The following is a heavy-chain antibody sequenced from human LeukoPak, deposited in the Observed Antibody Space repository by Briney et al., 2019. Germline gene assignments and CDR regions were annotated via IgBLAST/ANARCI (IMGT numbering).Heavy chain of an antibody. J-gene: IGHJ5*02. D-gene: IGHD3-10*01. Sequence: ETLSSPCGVYGGSYSDYYCSWIRQPPGKGLGWIGEINNSGITNYNPSLKSRVTISLDTSKDQFSLKLSSVTAADTAVYYCVRKGGGQLVNTRRWFDPWGQGTLVTVSS. V-gene: IGHV4-34*01. CDR3: VRKGGGQLVNTRRWFDP. CDR2: INNSGIT. CDR1: GGSYSDYY.